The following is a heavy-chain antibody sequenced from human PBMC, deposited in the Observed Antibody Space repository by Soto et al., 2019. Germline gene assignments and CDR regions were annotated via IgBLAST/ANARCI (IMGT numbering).Heavy chain of an antibody. Sequence: DVQLVESGGGLVQPGGSLKLSCAGSGFTFSGSDIHWVRQASGKGLEWVGRIKSKASNYATSYAASVKGRFTVSRDDSENTGYLQMSSLQTEDTAMYYCICREDYGAHTWFDPWGQGTLVTVSS. CDR1: GFTFSGSD. CDR3: ICREDYGAHTWFDP. D-gene: IGHD4-17*01. V-gene: IGHV3-73*01. CDR2: IKSKASNYAT. J-gene: IGHJ5*02.